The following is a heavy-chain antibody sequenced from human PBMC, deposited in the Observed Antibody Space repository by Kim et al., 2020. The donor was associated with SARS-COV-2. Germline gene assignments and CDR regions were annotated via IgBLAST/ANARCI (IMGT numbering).Heavy chain of an antibody. D-gene: IGHD2-15*01. CDR1: GFTFSNAW. J-gene: IGHJ6*02. CDR3: TTDPSEVGNSPYYHDGMEL. Sequence: GGSLRLSCAASGFTFSNAWMSWVRQAPGKGLEWVGRIKSKTDGGTTDYAAPVKGRFTISRDDSKNTLYLKMNSLKTEDTAVYYCTTDPSEVGNSPYYHDGMELWGQEAPVTASS. CDR2: IKSKTDGGTT. V-gene: IGHV3-15*01.